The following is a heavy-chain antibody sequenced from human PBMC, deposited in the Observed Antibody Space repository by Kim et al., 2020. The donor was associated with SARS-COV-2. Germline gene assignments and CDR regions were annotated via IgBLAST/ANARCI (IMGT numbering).Heavy chain of an antibody. D-gene: IGHD2-2*01. J-gene: IGHJ6*03. CDR3: ARHGGYCSSNIAWSGYSCCYDGCYYMDV. CDR2: IYPGDSDT. Sequence: GESLKISCKGSGYSFTSYWIGWVRQMPGKGLEWMGIIYPGDSDTRYSPSFQGQVTISADKSISTAYLQWSSLKASDTAMYYCARHGGYCSSNIAWSGYSCCYDGCYYMDVWGKGTTVTVSS. CDR1: GYSFTSYW. V-gene: IGHV5-51*01.